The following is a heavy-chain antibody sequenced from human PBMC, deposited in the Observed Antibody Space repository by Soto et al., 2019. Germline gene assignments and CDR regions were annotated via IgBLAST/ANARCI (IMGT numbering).Heavy chain of an antibody. D-gene: IGHD6-13*01. J-gene: IGHJ5*02. V-gene: IGHV3-23*01. CDR1: GFIFNNYV. CDR3: AKAPSSSTFDP. Sequence: PGGSLRLSCAASGFIFNNYVMTWFRQAPGKGPEWVSSISGTGSGPYYADSVKGRFTISRDNSKNTLYLQMNSLRAEDTAVYYCAKAPSSSTFDPWGQGTLVTVSS. CDR2: ISGTGSGP.